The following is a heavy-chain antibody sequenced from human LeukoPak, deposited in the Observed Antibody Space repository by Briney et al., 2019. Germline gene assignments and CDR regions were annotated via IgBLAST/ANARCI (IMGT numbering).Heavy chain of an antibody. Sequence: KPWEPLSLTCAASGASIRRRKGGGWVGQPPGKGLGWIGEIYHSGSTNYNPSLKSRVTISVDKSKNQFSLKLSSVTAADTAVYYCASADILTGSVAYWGQGTLVTVSS. J-gene: IGHJ4*02. D-gene: IGHD3-9*01. CDR1: GASIRRRKG. V-gene: IGHV4-4*02. CDR2: IYHSGST. CDR3: ASADILTGSVAY.